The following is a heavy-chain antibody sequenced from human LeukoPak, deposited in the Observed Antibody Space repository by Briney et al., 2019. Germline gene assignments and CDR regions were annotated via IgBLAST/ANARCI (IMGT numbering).Heavy chain of an antibody. V-gene: IGHV3-23*01. CDR1: GFTFSKYV. CDR3: ARLDTDHDAFDI. J-gene: IGHJ3*02. CDR2: ISGSGGST. Sequence: GGSLRLSCAASGFTFSKYVMSWVRQAPGKGLEWVSTISGSGGSTNYAESLEGRFTISRDDSKNTLYLQMNSLRAEDTAVYYCARLDTDHDAFDIWGQGTMVTVSS. D-gene: IGHD5-18*01.